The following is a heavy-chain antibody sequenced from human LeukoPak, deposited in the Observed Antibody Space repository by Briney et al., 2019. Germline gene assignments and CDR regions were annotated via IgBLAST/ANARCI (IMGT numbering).Heavy chain of an antibody. D-gene: IGHD6-6*01. V-gene: IGHV4-38-2*02. CDR1: GYSISSGFF. J-gene: IGHJ4*02. CDR3: ARVDSTAARPLDY. CDR2: VYHSGST. Sequence: SETLSLTCTVSGYSISSGFFWGWIRRPPGKGLEWIGSVYHSGSTYYNPSLKSRVTISVDTSKNQFSLKLSSVTAADTAVYYCARVDSTAARPLDYWGQGTLVTVSS.